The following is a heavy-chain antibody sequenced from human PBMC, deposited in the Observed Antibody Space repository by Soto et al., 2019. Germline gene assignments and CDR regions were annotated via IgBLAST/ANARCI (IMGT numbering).Heavy chain of an antibody. CDR1: GASISSGSSY. CDR3: ARHVMTGPYNYYCSGLDV. J-gene: IGHJ6*02. D-gene: IGHD3-9*01. V-gene: IGHV4-39*01. Sequence: QLQLQESGPGLVQPSETLSLTCAVSGASISSGSSYWCWLRQPPGKGLEWIAKINFSGSTSSNPSLKSRVTLSVDTSQKHFSLKLSSVTAADTAVYYCARHVMTGPYNYYCSGLDVWGQWTAVTVSS. CDR2: INFSGST.